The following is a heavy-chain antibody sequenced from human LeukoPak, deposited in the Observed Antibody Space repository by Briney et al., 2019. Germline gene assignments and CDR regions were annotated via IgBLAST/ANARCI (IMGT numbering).Heavy chain of an antibody. Sequence: GGSLRLSCAASRFTFSDYYMTWVRQAPGRGLEWVANIKEDGSEKNYVDSVKGRFTISRDNAKNSVYLQTNSLRAEGTAVYYCAELGITMIGGVWGKGTTVTISS. CDR1: RFTFSDYY. V-gene: IGHV3-7*01. CDR2: IKEDGSEK. CDR3: AELGITMIGGV. D-gene: IGHD3-10*02. J-gene: IGHJ6*04.